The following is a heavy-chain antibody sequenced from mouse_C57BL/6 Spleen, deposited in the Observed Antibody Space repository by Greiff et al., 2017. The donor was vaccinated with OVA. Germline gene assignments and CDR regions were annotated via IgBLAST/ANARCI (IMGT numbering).Heavy chain of an antibody. CDR1: GYSITSGYD. V-gene: IGHV3-1*01. CDR2: ISYSGST. D-gene: IGHD6-1*01. CDR3: ARDLATGFAY. Sequence: EVQLQQSGPGMVKPSQSLSLTCTVTGYSITSGYDWHWIRHFPGNKLEWMGYISYSGSTNYNPSLKSRISITHDTSKNHFFLKLNSVTTEDTATYYCARDLATGFAYWGQGTLVTVSA. J-gene: IGHJ3*01.